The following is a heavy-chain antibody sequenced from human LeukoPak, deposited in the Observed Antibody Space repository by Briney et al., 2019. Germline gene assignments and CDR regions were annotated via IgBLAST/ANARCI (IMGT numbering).Heavy chain of an antibody. J-gene: IGHJ4*02. Sequence: GGSLRLSCEVSGITFNTYAMSWFRQAPGRGLNWVSGISGGGNTTYYTDSVKGRFAIYRDNSRNTLYLQMNSLRAEDTAVYFCAKGWATGPNDYWGQGTLVTVSS. D-gene: IGHD5-12*01. CDR1: GITFNTYA. CDR3: AKGWATGPNDY. V-gene: IGHV3-23*01. CDR2: ISGGGNTT.